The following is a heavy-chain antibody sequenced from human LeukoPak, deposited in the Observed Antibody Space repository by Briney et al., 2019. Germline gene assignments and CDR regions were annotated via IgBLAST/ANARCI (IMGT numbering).Heavy chain of an antibody. D-gene: IGHD5-12*01. CDR2: IYYSGST. Sequence: SEALSLTCSVSGGSISSYYWNWIRQPPGKGLEWIGYIYYSGSTNYNPSLKSRVTISVDTSKNEFSLKLSSVSAADTAVYYCARAGGYLLYFDSWGQGTLATVSS. CDR3: ARAGGYLLYFDS. J-gene: IGHJ4*02. CDR1: GGSISSYY. V-gene: IGHV4-59*08.